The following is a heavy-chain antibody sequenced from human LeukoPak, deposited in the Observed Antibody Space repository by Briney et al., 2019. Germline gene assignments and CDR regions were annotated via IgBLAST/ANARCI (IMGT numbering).Heavy chain of an antibody. CDR2: ISGGGGTT. D-gene: IGHD1-1*01. V-gene: IGHV3-23*01. J-gene: IGHJ4*02. Sequence: GGSLRLSCAASGFTFSSYALSWVRQAPGKGLEWVSAISGGGGTTYYADSVKGRFTISNDNSKNTLYLQMDSLRAEDTAVYYCARDWNVWYFDYWGQGTLVTVSS. CDR1: GFTFSSYA. CDR3: ARDWNVWYFDY.